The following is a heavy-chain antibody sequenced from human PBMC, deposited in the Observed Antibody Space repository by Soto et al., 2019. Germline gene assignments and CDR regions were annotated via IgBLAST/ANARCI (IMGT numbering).Heavy chain of an antibody. CDR1: GFTFSSYG. CDR2: ISYDGSNK. CDR3: AKDRGRYCSGGSCYSLDY. V-gene: IGHV3-30*18. Sequence: QVQLVESGGGVVQPGRSLRLSCAASGFTFSSYGMHWVRQAPGKGLEWVAVISYDGSNKYYADSMKGRFTISRDNSKNTLYLQMNSLRAEDTAVYYCAKDRGRYCSGGSCYSLDYWGQGTLVTVSS. D-gene: IGHD2-15*01. J-gene: IGHJ4*02.